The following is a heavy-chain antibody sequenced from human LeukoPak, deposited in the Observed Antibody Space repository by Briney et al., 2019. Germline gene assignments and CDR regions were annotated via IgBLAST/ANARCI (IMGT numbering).Heavy chain of an antibody. V-gene: IGHV3-23*01. J-gene: IGHJ6*04. CDR3: AELGIAMIGGV. Sequence: GWSLRLSCAASGFTFSSYAMRWVRQAPARGLEWVSAITGSGGSTYYADSVKGRFTISRDNSKNTLYLQMNSLRAEDTAVYYCAELGIAMIGGVWGKGTTVTISS. D-gene: IGHD3-10*02. CDR1: GFTFSSYA. CDR2: ITGSGGST.